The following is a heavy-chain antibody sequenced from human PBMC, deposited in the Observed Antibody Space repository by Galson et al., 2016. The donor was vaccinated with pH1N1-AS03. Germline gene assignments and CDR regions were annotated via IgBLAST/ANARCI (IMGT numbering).Heavy chain of an antibody. D-gene: IGHD6-13*01. V-gene: IGHV3-7*03. CDR2: IHPDGSEK. Sequence: SLRLSCAASGFSFSTYWMSWVRQAPGKGPEWVANIHPDGSEKYYGDSVKGRFTISRDNSKSTLYLQMSSMRAEDTAVYYCANGRGSWYGPYNWFDPWGQGTLVAVSS. J-gene: IGHJ5*02. CDR3: ANGRGSWYGPYNWFDP. CDR1: GFSFSTYW.